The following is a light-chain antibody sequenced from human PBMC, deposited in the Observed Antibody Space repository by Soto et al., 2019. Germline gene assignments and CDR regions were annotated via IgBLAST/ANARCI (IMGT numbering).Light chain of an antibody. CDR2: EVS. CDR3: CSYAGSSTLYV. Sequence: QSVLTQPASVSGSPGQSITISCTGTSSGVGSYNLVSWYQQHPGKAPKLMIYEVSKRPSGVSNRFSGSKSGNTASLTISGLQAEDEADYYCCSYAGSSTLYVFGTGTKLTVL. J-gene: IGLJ1*01. CDR1: SSGVGSYNL. V-gene: IGLV2-23*02.